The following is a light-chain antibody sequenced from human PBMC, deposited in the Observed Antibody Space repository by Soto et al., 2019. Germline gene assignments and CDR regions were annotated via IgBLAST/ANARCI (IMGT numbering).Light chain of an antibody. CDR3: KSYTGINNWV. CDR2: EVN. CDR1: SSDVGGYNY. J-gene: IGLJ3*02. V-gene: IGLV2-8*01. Sequence: QSALTQPPSASGSPGQSVTISCTGTSSDVGGYNYVSWYQQHPGKAPKVMIYEVNKRPSGVPDRFSGSKSGNTASLTVSGLQAEDEADYFCKSYTGINNWVFSGGTQLTVL.